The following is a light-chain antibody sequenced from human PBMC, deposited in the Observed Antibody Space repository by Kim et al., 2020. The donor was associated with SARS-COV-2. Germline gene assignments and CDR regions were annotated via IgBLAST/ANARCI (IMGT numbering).Light chain of an antibody. CDR3: CSRDNSGNHVM. CDR1: SLRSYY. V-gene: IGLV3-19*01. J-gene: IGLJ3*02. CDR2: GKN. Sequence: ALRQTVRITCRGDSLRSYYARWYQQRPGQAPVLVIYGKNNRPSGIPGRFSGSSSGDTASLTITGAQAEDEGDYFCCSRDNSGNHVMFGGGTKVTVL.